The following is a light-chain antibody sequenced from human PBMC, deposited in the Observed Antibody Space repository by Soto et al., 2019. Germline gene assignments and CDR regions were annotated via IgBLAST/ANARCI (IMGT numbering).Light chain of an antibody. CDR1: QRVSDNY. CDR3: QHYGNSRPRYT. CDR2: GAS. J-gene: IGKJ2*01. V-gene: IGKV3-20*01. Sequence: EIVLTQSPGTLALSPGERATLSCKAGQRVSDNYLAWYQQKPGQAPRLLIYGASTRATGIPDRFSGSGSGTDFTLTISRLEPEDFAVYYCQHYGNSRPRYTFGQGTKLEIK.